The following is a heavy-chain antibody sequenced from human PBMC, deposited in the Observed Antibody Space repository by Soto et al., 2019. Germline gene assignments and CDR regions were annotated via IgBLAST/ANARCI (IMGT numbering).Heavy chain of an antibody. Sequence: EVQLLESGGGLVQPGGSLRLSCAASGFTFSDYAMTWVRQAPGKGLEWVSGVSGSGSSTYYADSVKGRLTISRDNSRDTLYLQMNSLRVEDTAVYYCAKGEPNWKQLTRYFDLWGRGTLVTVSS. CDR1: GFTFSDYA. CDR2: VSGSGSST. CDR3: AKGEPNWKQLTRYFDL. D-gene: IGHD1-1*01. J-gene: IGHJ2*01. V-gene: IGHV3-23*01.